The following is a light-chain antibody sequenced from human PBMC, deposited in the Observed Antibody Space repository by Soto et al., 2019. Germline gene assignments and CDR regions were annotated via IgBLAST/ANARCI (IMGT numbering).Light chain of an antibody. CDR3: AAWDDSLNGAM. V-gene: IGLV1-44*01. CDR2: SNN. CDR1: SSNIGSNT. J-gene: IGLJ3*02. Sequence: QPVLTQPPSASGTPGQRVTISCSGSSSNIGSNTVNWYQQLPGTAPKLLIYSNNQRPSGVSDRFSGSKSGTSASLAISGLQSEDEADYYCAAWDDSLNGAMFGGGTKLTVL.